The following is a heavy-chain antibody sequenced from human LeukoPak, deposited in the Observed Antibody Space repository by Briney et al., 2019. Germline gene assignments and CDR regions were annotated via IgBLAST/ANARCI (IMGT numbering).Heavy chain of an antibody. CDR2: IFGESMT. CDR3: VRDKGLGRTVRFDS. D-gene: IGHD3/OR15-3a*01. J-gene: IGHJ4*02. CDR1: GFSVTTTY. V-gene: IGHV3-53*01. Sequence: GGSLRLSCAVSGFSVTTTYMSCVRQAPGKGLEWVSLIFGESMTTYADSVKGRFIISRDNSKNTVYLQMNRLRAEDTAMYFCVRDKGLGRTVRFDSWGQGTLVTVSS.